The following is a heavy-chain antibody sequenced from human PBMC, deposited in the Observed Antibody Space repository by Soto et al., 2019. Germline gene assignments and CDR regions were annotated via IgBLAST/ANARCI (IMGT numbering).Heavy chain of an antibody. J-gene: IGHJ4*02. CDR1: GFTFSNYA. D-gene: IGHD3-9*01. V-gene: IGHV3-23*01. Sequence: EVQLLESGGGLVQPGGSLRLSCAASGFTFSNYAMSWVRQAPGKGLEWVSVISNNGGSTYYADSVKGRFTISRDNSKNTLYLQMNSLRAEDTAVYYWAKDESAGYYYFDYWGQGSLVTVSS. CDR2: ISNNGGST. CDR3: AKDESAGYYYFDY.